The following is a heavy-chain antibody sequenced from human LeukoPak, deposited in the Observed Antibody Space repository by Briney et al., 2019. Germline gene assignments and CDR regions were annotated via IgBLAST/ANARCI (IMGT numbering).Heavy chain of an antibody. CDR2: IIPIFGTA. D-gene: IGHD3-16*02. J-gene: IGHJ4*02. Sequence: SVKVSCKASGGTFSSYAISWVRQAPGQGLEWMGGIIPIFGTANYAQKFQGRVTITADESTSTAYTELSSLRSEDTAVYYCARCEYDYVWGSYRYAPSDYWGQGTLVTVSS. V-gene: IGHV1-69*01. CDR1: GGTFSSYA. CDR3: ARCEYDYVWGSYRYAPSDY.